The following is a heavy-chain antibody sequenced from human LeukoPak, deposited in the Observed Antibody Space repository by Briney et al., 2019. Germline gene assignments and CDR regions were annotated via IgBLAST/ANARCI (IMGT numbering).Heavy chain of an antibody. CDR2: IYYSGST. J-gene: IGHJ4*02. Sequence: PSDTLSLICSVCGRPISSFYWLWTRQPPGRALEGIGYIYYSGSTNYNPSLKSRVTISVDTSKNQFSLKLSSVTAADTAVYYCASQNTNTAMVNYWGQGTLVTVSS. V-gene: IGHV4-59*08. CDR1: GRPISSFY. CDR3: ASQNTNTAMVNY. D-gene: IGHD5-18*01.